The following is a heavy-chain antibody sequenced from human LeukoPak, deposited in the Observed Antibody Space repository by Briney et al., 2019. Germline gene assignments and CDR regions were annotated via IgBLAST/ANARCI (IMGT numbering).Heavy chain of an antibody. CDR2: THTSGST. CDR3: AGGTHDYIPFDY. J-gene: IGHJ4*02. CDR1: SGSISSYF. V-gene: IGHV4-4*07. Sequence: PSETLSLTCTDSSGSISSYFWSWIRQPAGTGLEWIGRTHTSGSTNYNPSLKGRVALSVDTSKNQFSLKLNSVTAADTAVYYCAGGTHDYIPFDYWGQGTLVTVSS. D-gene: IGHD4-11*01.